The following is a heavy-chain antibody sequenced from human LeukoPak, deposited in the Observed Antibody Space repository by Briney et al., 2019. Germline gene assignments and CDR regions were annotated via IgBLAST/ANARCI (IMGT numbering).Heavy chain of an antibody. CDR2: IYSGGST. CDR1: GFTVSSNY. J-gene: IGHJ5*02. CDR3: ACVDRAKGNWFDP. Sequence: GGSLRLSCAASGFTVSSNYMSWVRQAPGRGLEWVSVIYSGGSTYYADSVKGRFTISRDNSKNTLYLQMNSLRAEDTAVYYCACVDRAKGNWFDPWGQGTLVTVSS. V-gene: IGHV3-66*01. D-gene: IGHD2-15*01.